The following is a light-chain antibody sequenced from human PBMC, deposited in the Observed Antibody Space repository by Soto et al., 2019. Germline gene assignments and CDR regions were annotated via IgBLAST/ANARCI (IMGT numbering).Light chain of an antibody. CDR3: KQYYSTPLT. Sequence: DIVMTQSPDSLVVSLGERATINCKSSQRVLYSSNNKNYLAWCQQKPGQPHKLLIYWAYTRESGVHDRFSGSGSGTDFTLTIRSLQAEDVAVYYCKQYYSTPLTFGGGTKVDIK. V-gene: IGKV4-1*01. CDR2: WAY. CDR1: QRVLYSSNNKNY. J-gene: IGKJ4*01.